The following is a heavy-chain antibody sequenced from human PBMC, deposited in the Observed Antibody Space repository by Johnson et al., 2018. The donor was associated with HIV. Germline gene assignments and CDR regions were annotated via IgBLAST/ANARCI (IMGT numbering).Heavy chain of an antibody. CDR2: ISYDGSNK. CDR1: GFTFSSYA. CDR3: AKDMRPVRGWGGGSYRGVSDAFDI. V-gene: IGHV3-30-3*01. D-gene: IGHD1-26*01. J-gene: IGHJ3*02. Sequence: QVLLVESGGGVVQPGGSLRLSCAASGFTFSSYAMHWVRQAPGKGLEWVAVISYDGSNKYYADSAKGRFTISRDNSKNPLYLQMSSLRAEDTAVYYCAKDMRPVRGWGGGSYRGVSDAFDIWGQGTMVTVSS.